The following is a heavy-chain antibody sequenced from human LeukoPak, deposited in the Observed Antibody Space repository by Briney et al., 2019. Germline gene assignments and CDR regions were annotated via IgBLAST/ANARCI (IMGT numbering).Heavy chain of an antibody. CDR1: GYTFTSYY. J-gene: IGHJ5*02. V-gene: IGHV1-46*01. Sequence: ASVNVSCKASGYTFTSYYMHWVRQAPGQGLEWMGIINPSGGSTSYAQKFQGRVTMTRDTSTSTVYMELSSLRSEDTAVYYCARDQGRRQYYDFWSGYYHWFDPWGQGTLVTVSS. CDR2: INPSGGST. CDR3: ARDQGRRQYYDFWSGYYHWFDP. D-gene: IGHD3-3*01.